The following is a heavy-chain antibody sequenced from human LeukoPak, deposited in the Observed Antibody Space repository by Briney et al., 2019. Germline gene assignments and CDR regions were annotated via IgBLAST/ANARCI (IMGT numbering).Heavy chain of an antibody. CDR1: GGSISSYY. J-gene: IGHJ4*02. D-gene: IGHD1-26*01. V-gene: IGHV4-59*01. Sequence: SETLSLTCTVSGGSISSYYWSWIRQPPGKGLEWIGYIYYSGSTNYNPSLKSRVTISVDTSKNQFSLKLSSVTAADTAVYYCARVGGHDSESYYLSYWGQGTLVTVSS. CDR3: ARVGGHDSESYYLSY. CDR2: IYYSGST.